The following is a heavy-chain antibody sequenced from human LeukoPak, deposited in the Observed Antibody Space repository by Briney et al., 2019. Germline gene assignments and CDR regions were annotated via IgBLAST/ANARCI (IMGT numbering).Heavy chain of an antibody. J-gene: IGHJ4*02. V-gene: IGHV1-18*04. Sequence: ASVNVSCKATGYTSTSYGISWVRQAPGQELEWMGWIRAYNGNTNYAQKLQDRAKMTTDTYTSTAYMELRSLRSDETAVYYWGRLGEVTYGSGSSSWYFVYWGQGTLVTVSS. D-gene: IGHD3-10*01. CDR1: GYTSTSYG. CDR3: GRLGEVTYGSGSSSWYFVY. CDR2: IRAYNGNT.